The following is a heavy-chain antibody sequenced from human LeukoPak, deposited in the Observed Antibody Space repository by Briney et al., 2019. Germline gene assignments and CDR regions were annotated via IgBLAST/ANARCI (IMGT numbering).Heavy chain of an antibody. V-gene: IGHV1-2*02. Sequence: GASVTVSCKASGYTFTGYYMHWVRQAPGQGLEWMGWINPNSGGTNYAQKFQGRVTMTRDTSISTAYMELSRLRSDDTAVYYCASEENSGYDSNWFDPWGQGTLVTVSS. J-gene: IGHJ5*02. CDR2: INPNSGGT. D-gene: IGHD5-12*01. CDR3: ASEENSGYDSNWFDP. CDR1: GYTFTGYY.